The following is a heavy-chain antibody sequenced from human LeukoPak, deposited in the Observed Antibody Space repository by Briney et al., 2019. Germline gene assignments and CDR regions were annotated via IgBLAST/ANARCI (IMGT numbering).Heavy chain of an antibody. CDR1: DGAIAGYS. CDR2: IYYSGDT. Sequence: SETLSLTCTVSDGAIAGYSWSWLRQPPGKGLERIGYIYYSGDTNYNPSLQSRVTISVDTSKNQFSLKLTSVTAADTAVYYCATSNWLRDSNFDSWGQGTLVTVSS. D-gene: IGHD4-11*01. V-gene: IGHV4-59*08. J-gene: IGHJ4*02. CDR3: ATSNWLRDSNFDS.